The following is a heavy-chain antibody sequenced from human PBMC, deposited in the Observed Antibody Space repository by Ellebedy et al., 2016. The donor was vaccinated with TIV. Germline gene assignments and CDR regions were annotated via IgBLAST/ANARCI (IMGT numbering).Heavy chain of an antibody. CDR3: ARVKWLKGCSGGSCYWWLVD. CDR2: IYYSGST. CDR1: GGSISSYY. D-gene: IGHD2-15*01. V-gene: IGHV4-59*01. Sequence: MPSETLSLTCTVSGGSISSYYWSWIRQPPGKGLAWIGYIYYSGSTNYNPSLKSRVTISVDTSKNQFSLKLSSVTAADTAVYYCARVKWLKGCSGGSCYWWLVDWGQGTLVTVSS. J-gene: IGHJ4*02.